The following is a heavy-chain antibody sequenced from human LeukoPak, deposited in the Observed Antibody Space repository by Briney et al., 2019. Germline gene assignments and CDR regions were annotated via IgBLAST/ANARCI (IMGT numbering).Heavy chain of an antibody. D-gene: IGHD2-2*01. CDR2: ISYDGSNK. V-gene: IGHV3-30-3*01. CDR3: ARDRSGFAAALNWFDP. Sequence: PGGSLRLSCAASGFTISSYAMHWVRQTPGKGLEWVAVISYDGSNKYYADSVKGRFTISRDNSKNTLYLQMNSLRAEDTAVYYCARDRSGFAAALNWFDPWGQGTLVTVSS. J-gene: IGHJ5*02. CDR1: GFTISSYA.